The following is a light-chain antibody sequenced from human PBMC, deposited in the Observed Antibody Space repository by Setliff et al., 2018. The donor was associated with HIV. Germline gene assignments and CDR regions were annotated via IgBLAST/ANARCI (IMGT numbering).Light chain of an antibody. CDR3: GSYSIANTQI. V-gene: IGLV2-14*01. CDR2: GVK. J-gene: IGLJ1*01. Sequence: QSALTQPASVSGSPGQSITISCTGTSADVGAFNYVSWYQQHPGKAPRLLIYGVKNRPSQVSNRFSGSKSGNTASLTISGLQAEDEVDYYCGSYSIANTQICGTGTKVTV. CDR1: SADVGAFNY.